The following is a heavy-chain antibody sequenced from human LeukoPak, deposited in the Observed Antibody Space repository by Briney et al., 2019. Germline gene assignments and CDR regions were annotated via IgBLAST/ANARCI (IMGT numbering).Heavy chain of an antibody. V-gene: IGHV3-48*04. Sequence: GGSLRLSCAASGFXFSSYSMNWVRLAPGKGLKWISYISGSSKIIHWAESLKGRFTISRDNAKNTVYLQMNSLRAEDTAVYYCARRRERGASDAFAFWGQGTMVTVSS. D-gene: IGHD3-16*01. CDR3: ARRRERGASDAFAF. J-gene: IGHJ3*01. CDR2: ISGSSKII. CDR1: GFXFSSYS.